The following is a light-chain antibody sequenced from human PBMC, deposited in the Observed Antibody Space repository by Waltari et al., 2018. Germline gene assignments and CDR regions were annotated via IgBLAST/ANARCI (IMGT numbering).Light chain of an antibody. Sequence: DIQMTQSPSTMSASVGDIVTITCRASQSISDLLAWYQHKPGKAPNTLIYKATSLESGVPSRFSGGASGTGFTLTISSLRPEDFATYYCQQYETFPFTFGQGTSLEIK. CDR2: KAT. J-gene: IGKJ2*01. CDR1: QSISDL. CDR3: QQYETFPFT. V-gene: IGKV1-5*03.